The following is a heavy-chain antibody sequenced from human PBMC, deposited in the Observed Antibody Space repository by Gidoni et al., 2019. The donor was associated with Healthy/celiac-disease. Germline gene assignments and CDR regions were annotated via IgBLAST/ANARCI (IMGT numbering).Heavy chain of an antibody. CDR2: ISGSGGST. CDR1: GFPFRRYA. Sequence: EVQLLESGGGLVQPGGSLRLSCAASGFPFRRYAMSWVRQAPGKGLEWVSAISGSGGSTYYADSVKGRFTISRDNSKNTLYLQMNSLRAEDTAVYYCAKDALYDSSGYLGLYYYYGMDVWGQGTTVTVSS. D-gene: IGHD3-22*01. J-gene: IGHJ6*02. V-gene: IGHV3-23*01. CDR3: AKDALYDSSGYLGLYYYYGMDV.